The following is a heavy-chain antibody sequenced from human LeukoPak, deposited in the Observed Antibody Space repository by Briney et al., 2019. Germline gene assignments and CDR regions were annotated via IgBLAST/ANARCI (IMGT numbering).Heavy chain of an antibody. D-gene: IGHD2-21*02. Sequence: RSSECLSLTCAVYGGSFSGYYWSWIRQPPGKGLEWIGEIIHSGSTNYNPSLKSRVTISVDTSKNQFSLKLSSVTAVDTAVYYCARAPCGGDCYSDYWGQGTLVTVSS. CDR3: ARAPCGGDCYSDY. CDR1: GGSFSGYY. V-gene: IGHV4-34*12. J-gene: IGHJ4*02. CDR2: IIHSGST.